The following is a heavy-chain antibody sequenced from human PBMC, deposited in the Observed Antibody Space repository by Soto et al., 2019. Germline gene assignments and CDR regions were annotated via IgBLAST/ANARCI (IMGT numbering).Heavy chain of an antibody. CDR1: GFTFSSYA. CDR3: AKYSSIGRGYFDY. CDR2: ISGSGGST. J-gene: IGHJ4*02. V-gene: IGHV3-23*01. Sequence: PMGSLRLSCAASGFTFSSYAMSWVRQAPGKGLEWVSAISGSGGSTYYADSVKGRFTISRDNSKNTLYLQMNSLRAEDTAVYYCAKYSSIGRGYFDYWGQGTLVTVSS. D-gene: IGHD6-13*01.